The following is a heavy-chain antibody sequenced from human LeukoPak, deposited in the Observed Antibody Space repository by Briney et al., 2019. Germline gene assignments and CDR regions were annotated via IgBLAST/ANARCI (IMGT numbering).Heavy chain of an antibody. D-gene: IGHD1-26*01. J-gene: IGHJ5*02. CDR2: ISSSGSTI. V-gene: IGHV3-11*01. Sequence: PGRSLRLSCAASGFTFSDYYMSWVRQAPGKGLEWVSYISSSGSTIYYADSVKGRFTISRDNAKNSLYLQMNSLRAEDTAVYYCAREGELFFLLDPWGQRTLVTVSS. CDR1: GFTFSDYY. CDR3: AREGELFFLLDP.